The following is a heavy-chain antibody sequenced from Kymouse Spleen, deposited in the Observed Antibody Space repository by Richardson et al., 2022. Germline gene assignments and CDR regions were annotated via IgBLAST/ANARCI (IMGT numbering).Heavy chain of an antibody. CDR3: ARHAVVLLWFGESFFDY. CDR2: IYYSGST. D-gene: IGHD3-10*01. J-gene: IGHJ4*02. CDR1: GGSISSSSYY. Sequence: QLQLQESGPGLVKPSETLSLTCTVSGGSISSSSYYWGWIRQPPGKGLEWIGSIYYSGSTYYNPSLKSRVTISVDTSKNQFSLKLSSVTAADTAVYYCARHAVVLLWFGESFFDYWGQGTLVTVSS. V-gene: IGHV4-39*01.